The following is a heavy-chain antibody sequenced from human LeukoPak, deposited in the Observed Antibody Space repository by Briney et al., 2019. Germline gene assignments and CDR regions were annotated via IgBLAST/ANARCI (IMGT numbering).Heavy chain of an antibody. CDR1: GGTFSSYA. CDR3: ARDLVFEDTAMVRDDY. CDR2: IIPILGIA. Sequence: SVKVSCKASGGTFSSYAISWVRQAPGQGLEWMGRIIPILGIANYAQKSQGRVTITADKSTSTAYMELSSLRSEDTAVYYCARDLVFEDTAMVRDDYWGQGTLVTVSS. V-gene: IGHV1-69*04. J-gene: IGHJ4*02. D-gene: IGHD5-18*01.